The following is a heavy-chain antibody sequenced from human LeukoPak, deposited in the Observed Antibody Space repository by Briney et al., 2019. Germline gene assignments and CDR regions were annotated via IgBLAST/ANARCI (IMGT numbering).Heavy chain of an antibody. V-gene: IGHV3-33*06. CDR2: IWYDGSNK. CDR1: GFTFSSYA. Sequence: GGSLRLSCAASGFTFSSYAMGWVRQAPGKGLEWVAVIWYDGSNKYYADSVKGRFTISRDNSKNTLYLQMNSLRAEDTAVYYCAKGYYDSSGYALYADAFDIWGQGTMVTVSS. D-gene: IGHD3-22*01. J-gene: IGHJ3*02. CDR3: AKGYYDSSGYALYADAFDI.